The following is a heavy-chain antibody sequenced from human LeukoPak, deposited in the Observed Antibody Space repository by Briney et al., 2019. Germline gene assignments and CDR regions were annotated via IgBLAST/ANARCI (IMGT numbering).Heavy chain of an antibody. CDR1: GFTVRDNY. Sequence: GGSLRLSCAAPGFTVRDNYMTWVRQAPGKGLDWVSVTYSDDSSHYADSLKGRFAISRDISRNTFFLQMNSLRVEDTAVYYCATQAVGTRIAAVAFDIWGQGTMVTVSS. CDR3: ATQAVGTRIAAVAFDI. D-gene: IGHD6-13*01. V-gene: IGHV3-66*01. CDR2: TYSDDSS. J-gene: IGHJ3*02.